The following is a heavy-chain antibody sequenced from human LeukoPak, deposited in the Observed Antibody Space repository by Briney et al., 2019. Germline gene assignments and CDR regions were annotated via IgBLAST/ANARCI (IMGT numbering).Heavy chain of an antibody. V-gene: IGHV4-59*01. CDR3: ARGDEENNGKYCPTTSCFGGFDP. J-gene: IGHJ5*02. Sequence: SETLSLTCTVSGGPISSYYWSWIRQPPGKGLEWIGYIYYSGSTNYNPSLKSRVTISVDTSKNQFSLKLSSVTAADTAVYYCARGDEENNGKYCPTTSCFGGFDPWGQGTLVTVSS. D-gene: IGHD2-2*01. CDR1: GGPISSYY. CDR2: IYYSGST.